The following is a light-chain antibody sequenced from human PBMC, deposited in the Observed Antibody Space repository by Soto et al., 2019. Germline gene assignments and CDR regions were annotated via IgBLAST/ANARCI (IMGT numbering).Light chain of an antibody. CDR3: QHYGTSQWT. CDR1: QSVSSSY. J-gene: IGKJ1*01. V-gene: IGKV3-20*01. Sequence: EIVLTQSPGTLSLSPGERATLSCRASQSVSSSYLAWYQQKPGQAPRLLIYGALSRATGIPDRFSGSGSGTDFTLTISRLEPEDFAVYYCQHYGTSQWTFGQGTKVEIK. CDR2: GAL.